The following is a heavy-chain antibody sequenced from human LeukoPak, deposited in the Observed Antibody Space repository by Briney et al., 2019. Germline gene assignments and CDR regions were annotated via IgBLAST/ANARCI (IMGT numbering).Heavy chain of an antibody. D-gene: IGHD6-19*01. CDR1: GYTFTSYG. CDR2: ISAYNGNT. CDR3: ARENSSGWQRGEGAFDI. Sequence: ASVKVSCKASGYTFTSYGISWVRQAPGQGLEWMGWISAYNGNTNYAQKLQGRVTMTTDTSTSTAYMELRSLRSDDTAVYYCARENSSGWQRGEGAFDIWGQGTMVTVSS. J-gene: IGHJ3*02. V-gene: IGHV1-18*01.